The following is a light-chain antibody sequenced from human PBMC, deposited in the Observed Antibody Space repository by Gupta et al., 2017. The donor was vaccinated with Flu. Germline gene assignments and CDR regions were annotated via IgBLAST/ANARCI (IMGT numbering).Light chain of an antibody. CDR3: NAWPPAYT. Sequence: EIVMTQSPATLSMSPGERATLSCRASQSVSSYLAWYQQKPGQAPRLLIYGASTRATGIPARFSGSGSGTALTLTISSLRSEDFAVYYCNAWPPAYTFGQGTKLEIK. J-gene: IGKJ2*01. CDR1: QSVSSY. CDR2: GAS. V-gene: IGKV3-15*01.